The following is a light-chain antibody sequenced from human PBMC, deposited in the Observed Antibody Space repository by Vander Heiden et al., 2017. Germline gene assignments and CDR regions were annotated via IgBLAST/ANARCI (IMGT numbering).Light chain of an antibody. CDR1: SSNIGSNT. J-gene: IGLJ2*01. CDR3: AAWDDSLNVV. V-gene: IGLV1-44*01. Sequence: QSVLTQPPSASGPPGQRATISCSGSSSNIGSNTVSWYQQLPGTAPKLLIYSNNQRPSGVPDRFSGSKSGTSASLAISGLQSEDEADYYCAAWDDSLNVVFGGGTKLTVL. CDR2: SNN.